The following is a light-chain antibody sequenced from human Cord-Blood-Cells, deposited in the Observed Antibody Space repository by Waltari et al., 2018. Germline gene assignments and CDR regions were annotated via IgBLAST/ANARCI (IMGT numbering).Light chain of an antibody. CDR2: QDS. Sequence: SYELTQPPSVSVSPGQTASITCSGDKLGDKYACWYQQKPGQSPVLVIYQDSKRPSGIPRRFSGSNSGNTATLTIGGTQAMDEADYDCQAWDSSTYVFGTGTKVTVL. CDR1: KLGDKY. V-gene: IGLV3-1*01. J-gene: IGLJ1*01. CDR3: QAWDSSTYV.